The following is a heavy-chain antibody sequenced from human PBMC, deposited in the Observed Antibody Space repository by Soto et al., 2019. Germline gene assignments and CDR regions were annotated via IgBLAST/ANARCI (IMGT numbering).Heavy chain of an antibody. J-gene: IGHJ3*02. CDR1: GFTFSSYS. D-gene: IGHD2-15*01. CDR3: ARGYCRGGSCYSGDAFDI. CDR2: ISSSTNTI. Sequence: EVQLVESGGGLVQPGGSLRLSCAASGFTFSSYSMNWVRQAPGKGLEWLSYISSSTNTIYYADSVRGRFTISRDNAKNSLYLQMNGLRDEDTAVYYCARGYCRGGSCYSGDAFDIWGQGTMVTVSS. V-gene: IGHV3-48*02.